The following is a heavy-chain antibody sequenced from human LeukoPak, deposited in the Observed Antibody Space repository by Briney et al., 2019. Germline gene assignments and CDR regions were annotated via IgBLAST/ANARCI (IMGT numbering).Heavy chain of an antibody. V-gene: IGHV3-9*01. J-gene: IGHJ1*01. D-gene: IGHD2-21*01. Sequence: HAGGSLRLSRAPSGFNFDDYAMHWVRQAAGRGLEWLSGISWSRSTMGYADSVTGRFTSSRDTAEKSLFLQMVSLRTEDTAFYYCAKSRSEYFAVGDTFHNWGQGTLVTVSS. CDR3: AKSRSEYFAVGDTFHN. CDR2: ISWSRSTM. CDR1: GFNFDDYA.